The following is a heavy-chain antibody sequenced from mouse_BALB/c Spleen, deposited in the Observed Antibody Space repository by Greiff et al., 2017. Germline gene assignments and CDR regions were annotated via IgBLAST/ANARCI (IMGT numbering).Heavy chain of an antibody. CDR3: ARYGYPYAMDY. J-gene: IGHJ4*01. CDR1: GYTFTSYW. D-gene: IGHD2-2*01. V-gene: IGHV1-7*01. CDR2: INPSTGYT. Sequence: VKLQESGAELAKPGASVKMSCKASGYTFTSYWMHWVKQRPGQGLEWIGYINPSTGYTEYNQKFKDKATLTADKSSSTAYMQLSSLTSEDSAVYYCARYGYPYAMDYWGQGTSVTVSS.